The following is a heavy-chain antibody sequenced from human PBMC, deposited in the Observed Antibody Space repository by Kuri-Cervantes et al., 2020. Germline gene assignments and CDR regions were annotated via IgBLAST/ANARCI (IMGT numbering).Heavy chain of an antibody. Sequence: SETLSLTCSVSGGSISPYYWSWFRQPPGKGLEWIGYIYYSGSTNYNPSLKSRVTISVDTSKNQFSLKLSSVTAADTAVYYCARSPYCSSTSCSAFDIWGQGTMVTVSS. CDR1: GGSISPYY. V-gene: IGHV4-59*01. CDR3: ARSPYCSSTSCSAFDI. D-gene: IGHD2-2*01. J-gene: IGHJ3*02. CDR2: IYYSGST.